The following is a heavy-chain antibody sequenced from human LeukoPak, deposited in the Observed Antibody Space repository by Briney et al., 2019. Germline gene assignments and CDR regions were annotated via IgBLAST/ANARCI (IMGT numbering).Heavy chain of an antibody. CDR1: GYTFTGYY. CDR2: INPNSGGT. J-gene: IGHJ6*03. CDR3: ARVVVRDYYYYMDV. D-gene: IGHD2-15*01. Sequence: ASXKVSCKASGYTFTGYYMHWVRQAPGQGLEWMGWINPNSGGTNYAQKFQGRVTMTRDTSISTAYMELSRLRSDDTAVYYCARVVVRDYYYYMDVWGKGTTVTVSS. V-gene: IGHV1-2*02.